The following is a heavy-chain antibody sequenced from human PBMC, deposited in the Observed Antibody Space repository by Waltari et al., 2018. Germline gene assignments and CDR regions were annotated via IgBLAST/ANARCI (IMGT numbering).Heavy chain of an antibody. V-gene: IGHV4-61*01. CDR1: GGSVSSVSSY. Sequence: QVQVQESGPGLVKPSETLSLTCSVSGGSVSSVSSYWTWIRRPPGKGLEWIGYIYIGWTIKYHPSLKSRVTMSLDTSKNEVSLRLSSVTADVTAVYYCARAVGSGDFYYMDVWGNGTTVTVSS. J-gene: IGHJ6*03. CDR3: ARAVGSGDFYYMDV. CDR2: IYIGWTI. D-gene: IGHD2-2*01.